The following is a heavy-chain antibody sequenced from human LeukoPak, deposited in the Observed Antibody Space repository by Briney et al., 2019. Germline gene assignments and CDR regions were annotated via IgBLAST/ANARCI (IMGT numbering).Heavy chain of an antibody. CDR1: GFTFSSYG. V-gene: IGHV3-23*01. J-gene: IGHJ4*02. CDR3: AKDPSIGGYFDY. D-gene: IGHD3-16*01. CDR2: ISGSGGST. Sequence: GGSLRLSCAASGFTFSSYGMSWVRQAPGKGLEWVSAISGSGGSTYYADSVKGRFTISRDNSKNTLYLQMNSLRAEDTAVYYCAKDPSIGGYFDYWGQGTLVTVSS.